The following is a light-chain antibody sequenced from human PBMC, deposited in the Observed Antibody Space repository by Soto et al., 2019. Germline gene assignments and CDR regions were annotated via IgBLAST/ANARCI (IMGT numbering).Light chain of an antibody. V-gene: IGKV3-20*01. J-gene: IGKJ5*01. CDR3: QQYTDWPIT. Sequence: IVLTQSPCTLSLSPGERATLSCRASQSVGRNYLAWFQQKSGQAPRLVIYGASSRAAGIPDRLSGSGSGTDFTLTISRLEPEDFAVYFCQQYTDWPITFGQGTRLE. CDR2: GAS. CDR1: QSVGRNY.